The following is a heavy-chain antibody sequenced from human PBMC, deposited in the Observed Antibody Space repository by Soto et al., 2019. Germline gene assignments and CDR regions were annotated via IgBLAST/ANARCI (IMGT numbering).Heavy chain of an antibody. CDR3: AKDMEAGTFGGGGGMDV. J-gene: IGHJ6*02. Sequence: GGSLRLSCAASGFTFDDYTMHWVRQAPGKGLEWVSLISWDGGSTYYADSVKGRFTISRDNSKNSLYLQMNSLRTEDTALYYCAKDMEAGTFGGGGGMDVWGQGTTVTVSS. CDR1: GFTFDDYT. D-gene: IGHD3-10*01. V-gene: IGHV3-43*01. CDR2: ISWDGGST.